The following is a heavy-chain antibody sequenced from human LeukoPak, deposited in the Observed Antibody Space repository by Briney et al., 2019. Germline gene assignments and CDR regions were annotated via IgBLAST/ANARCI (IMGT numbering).Heavy chain of an antibody. CDR3: ARIVVVTFDY. Sequence: GGSLRLSCAASGFTFSSYAMSWVRQAPGKGLEWVSAISGSGGSTYYADSVKGRFTISRDNSKNTLYLQMDSLRAEDTAVYYCARIVVVTFDYWGQGTLVTVSS. V-gene: IGHV3-23*01. CDR2: ISGSGGST. J-gene: IGHJ4*02. CDR1: GFTFSSYA. D-gene: IGHD1-26*01.